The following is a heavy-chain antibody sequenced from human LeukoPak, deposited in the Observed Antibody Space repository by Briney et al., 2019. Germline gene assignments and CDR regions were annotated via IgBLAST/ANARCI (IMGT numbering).Heavy chain of an antibody. Sequence: GRSLRLSCAASGFTFSNYAMHWVRQAPGKGLEWVAVISYDGSRKHYGDSVKGRFTISRDNSKNTLYLQMNSLRAEDTAVFFCAKYAYNWNAPDGFDMWGQGAMVIVSS. V-gene: IGHV3-30*18. J-gene: IGHJ3*02. CDR1: GFTFSNYA. CDR2: ISYDGSRK. D-gene: IGHD1-1*01. CDR3: AKYAYNWNAPDGFDM.